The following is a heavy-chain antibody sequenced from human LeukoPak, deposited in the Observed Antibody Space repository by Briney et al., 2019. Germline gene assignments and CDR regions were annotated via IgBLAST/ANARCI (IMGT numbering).Heavy chain of an antibody. V-gene: IGHV3-7*01. Sequence: VGSLRLSCAASGFTFGDYWTSWVRQAPGKGLEWVANIKRDGSEEYYVDSVKGRFTISRDTAKKSVSLQMKSLRVEDTAVYYCARDIEAFDIWGQGTMVTVFS. CDR3: ARDIEAFDI. D-gene: IGHD3-16*02. CDR1: GFTFGDYW. CDR2: IKRDGSEE. J-gene: IGHJ3*02.